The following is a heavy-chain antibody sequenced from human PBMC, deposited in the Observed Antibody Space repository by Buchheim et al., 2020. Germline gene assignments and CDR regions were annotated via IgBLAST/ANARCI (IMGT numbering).Heavy chain of an antibody. V-gene: IGHV4-61*02. CDR2: IYTSGST. CDR1: GGSISSGSYY. D-gene: IGHD6-13*01. Sequence: QVQLQESGPGLVKPSQTLSLTCTVSGGSISSGSYYWSWIRQPAGKGLEWIGRIYTSGSTNYNPSLKSRVTISVDTSNNQFSLKLSSVTAADTAVYYCAREGSRSSWYQNWFDPWGQGTL. J-gene: IGHJ5*02. CDR3: AREGSRSSWYQNWFDP.